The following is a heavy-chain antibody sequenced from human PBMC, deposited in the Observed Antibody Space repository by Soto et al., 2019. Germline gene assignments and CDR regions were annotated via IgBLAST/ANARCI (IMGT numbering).Heavy chain of an antibody. Sequence: GESLKVSCKGSGYSFTSYWISWVRQMPGKGLEWMGRIDPSDSYTNYSPSFQGHVTISADKSISTAYLQWSSLKASDTAMYYCATRGSGGKYHYYNMDVWGQGTTVNVSS. CDR2: IDPSDSYT. CDR1: GYSFTSYW. J-gene: IGHJ6*02. D-gene: IGHD2-15*01. CDR3: ATRGSGGKYHYYNMDV. V-gene: IGHV5-10-1*01.